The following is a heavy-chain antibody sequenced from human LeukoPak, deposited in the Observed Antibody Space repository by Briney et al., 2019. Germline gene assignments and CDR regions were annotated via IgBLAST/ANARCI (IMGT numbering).Heavy chain of an antibody. D-gene: IGHD5-18*01. V-gene: IGHV3-11*01. CDR1: GFVFSDHY. CDR2: ISTSGSTI. Sequence: PGGSLRLSCAASGFVFSDHYMSWIRQPPGKGLEWVSYISTSGSTIYDAVSVRGRFTISRDNGKSSVFLQIDSARVEDTAVYFCARVWKQQAQGYYWYYMDVWGKGTTVTVSS. J-gene: IGHJ6*03. CDR3: ARVWKQQAQGYYWYYMDV.